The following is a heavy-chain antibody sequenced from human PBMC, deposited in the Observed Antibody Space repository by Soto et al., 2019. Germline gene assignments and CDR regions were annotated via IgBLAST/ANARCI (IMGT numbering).Heavy chain of an antibody. CDR2: IYYSGST. Sequence: PSETLSLTCTVSGGSISSYYWSWIRQPPGKGLEWIGYIYYSGSTNYNPSLKSRVTISVDTSKNQFSLKLSSVTAADTAVYYCARAGTTMVRGVITGWFDPWGQGTLVTVSS. CDR3: ARAGTTMVRGVITGWFDP. J-gene: IGHJ5*02. D-gene: IGHD3-10*01. CDR1: GGSISSYY. V-gene: IGHV4-59*01.